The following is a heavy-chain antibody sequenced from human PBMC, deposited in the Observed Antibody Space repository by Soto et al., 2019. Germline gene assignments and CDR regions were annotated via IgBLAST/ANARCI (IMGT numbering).Heavy chain of an antibody. D-gene: IGHD5-12*01. V-gene: IGHV3-30*03. Sequence: GGSLRLSCAASGFTFSSHAMHWVRQAPGKGLEWVAVVSYDGSNKYYAGSVKGRFTISRDNSKNTQYLQMNSLRVEDTAVYYCARENVDIAITMLPYFDNWGQGTAVTVSS. J-gene: IGHJ4*02. CDR1: GFTFSSHA. CDR3: ARENVDIAITMLPYFDN. CDR2: VSYDGSNK.